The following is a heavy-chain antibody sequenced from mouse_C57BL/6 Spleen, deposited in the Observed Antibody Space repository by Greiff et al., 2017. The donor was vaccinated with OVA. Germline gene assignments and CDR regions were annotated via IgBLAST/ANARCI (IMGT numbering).Heavy chain of an antibody. CDR1: GYTFTDYY. Sequence: VQLQQSGPELVKPGASVKISCKASGYTFTDYYMNWVKQSHGKSLEWIGDINPNNGGTSYNQKFKGKATLTVDKSSSTAYMELRSLTSEDSAVYYCASDYYGSRYFDYWGQGTTLTVSS. D-gene: IGHD1-1*01. J-gene: IGHJ2*01. CDR2: INPNNGGT. V-gene: IGHV1-26*01. CDR3: ASDYYGSRYFDY.